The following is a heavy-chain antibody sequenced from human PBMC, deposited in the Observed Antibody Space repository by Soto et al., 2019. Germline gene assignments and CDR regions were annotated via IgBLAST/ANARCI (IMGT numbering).Heavy chain of an antibody. CDR2: IIPIFGTA. Sequence: QVQLVQSGAEVKKPGSSVKVSCKASGGTFSSYAISWVRQAPGQALEWMGGIIPIFGTANYAQKFQGRVTITADEATSTAYMELSSLRPEDTGVYYCARWGIAAAEQMGFDHWGQGTLVTVSS. V-gene: IGHV1-69*01. CDR1: GGTFSSYA. CDR3: ARWGIAAAEQMGFDH. D-gene: IGHD6-13*01. J-gene: IGHJ5*01.